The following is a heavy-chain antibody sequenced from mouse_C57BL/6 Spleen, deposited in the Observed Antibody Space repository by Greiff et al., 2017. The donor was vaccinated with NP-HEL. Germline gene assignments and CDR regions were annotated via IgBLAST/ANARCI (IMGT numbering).Heavy chain of an antibody. CDR2: ISSGGSYT. J-gene: IGHJ3*01. V-gene: IGHV5-6*02. CDR3: ASEPFAY. Sequence: DVKLVESGGDLVKPGGSLKLSCAASGFTFSSYGMSWVRQTPDKRLEWVATISSGGSYTYYPDSVKGRFTISRDNAKNTLYLQMSSLKSEDTAMYYCASEPFAYWGQGTLVTVSA. CDR1: GFTFSSYG.